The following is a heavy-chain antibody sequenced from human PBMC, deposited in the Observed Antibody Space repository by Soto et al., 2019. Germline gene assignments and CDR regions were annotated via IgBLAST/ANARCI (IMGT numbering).Heavy chain of an antibody. CDR3: ARGIRHSNQANWFDP. J-gene: IGHJ5*02. V-gene: IGHV3-74*01. Sequence: EVQLVESGGGLVQPGGSLRLSCAASGFTFSSYWMHWVRQAPGKGLVWVSRINSDGSSTSYADSVKGRFTISRDNAKNTLYLQMNSLRAEDTAVYYCARGIRHSNQANWFDPWGQGTLVTVSS. D-gene: IGHD4-4*01. CDR1: GFTFSSYW. CDR2: INSDGSST.